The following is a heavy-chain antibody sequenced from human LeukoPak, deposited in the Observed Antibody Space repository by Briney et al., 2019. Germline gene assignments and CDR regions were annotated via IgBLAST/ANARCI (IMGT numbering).Heavy chain of an antibody. J-gene: IGHJ4*02. CDR3: AGGKGTYDFWSGSDY. CDR2: INPNSGGT. V-gene: IGHV1-2*02. D-gene: IGHD3-3*01. CDR1: GYTFTGYY. Sequence: ASVKVSCKASGYTFTGYYMHWVRQAPGQGLEWMGWINPNSGGTNYAQKFQGRVTMTRDTSISTAYMELSRLRSDDTAMYYCAGGKGTYDFWSGSDYWGQGTLVTVSS.